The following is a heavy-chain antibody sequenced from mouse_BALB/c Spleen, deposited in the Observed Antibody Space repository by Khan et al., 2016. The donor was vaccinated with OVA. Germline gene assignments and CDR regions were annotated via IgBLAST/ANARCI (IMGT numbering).Heavy chain of an antibody. CDR2: INPTSDYT. Sequence: VQLQHSGAELAKPGASVKMSCKASGYTFTTYWMHWVKQRPGQGLEWIGYINPTSDYTDYNEKFKDKATLSADKSSSTAYMQLSSLTSEDSAVYYCARDRIDYWGQGTTLTVSS. V-gene: IGHV1-7*01. J-gene: IGHJ2*01. CDR3: ARDRIDY. CDR1: GYTFTTYW.